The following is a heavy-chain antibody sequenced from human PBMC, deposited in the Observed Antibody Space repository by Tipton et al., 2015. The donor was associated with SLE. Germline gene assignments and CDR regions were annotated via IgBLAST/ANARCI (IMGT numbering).Heavy chain of an antibody. CDR2: IKQDGSEK. V-gene: IGHV3-7*01. J-gene: IGHJ3*02. CDR3: ARACGGDCYLDAFDI. CDR1: GFTFSSYW. D-gene: IGHD2-21*02. Sequence: SLRLSCAASGFTFSSYWMSWVRQAPGKGLEWVANIKQDGSEKYYVDSVKGRFTISRDNAKNSLYLQMNSLRAEDTAVHYCARACGGDCYLDAFDIWGQGTMVTVSS.